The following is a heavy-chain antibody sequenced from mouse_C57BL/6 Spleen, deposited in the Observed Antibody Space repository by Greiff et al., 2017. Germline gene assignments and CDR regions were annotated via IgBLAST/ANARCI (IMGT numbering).Heavy chain of an antibody. CDR3: ANDDFAY. J-gene: IGHJ3*01. Sequence: QVQLQQPGAELVKPGASVKLSCKASGYTFTSYWMTWVKQRPGQGLEWIGDIYPGSGSTNYNEKFKSKATLTVDTSSSTAYMQLSSLTSEDSAVYYCANDDFAYWGQGTLVTVSA. D-gene: IGHD2-3*01. CDR1: GYTFTSYW. V-gene: IGHV1-55*01. CDR2: IYPGSGST.